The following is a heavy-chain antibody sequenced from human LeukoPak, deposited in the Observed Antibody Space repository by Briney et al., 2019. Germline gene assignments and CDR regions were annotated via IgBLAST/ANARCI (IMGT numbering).Heavy chain of an antibody. CDR2: IYYSGST. D-gene: IGHD1-20*01. J-gene: IGHJ4*02. CDR1: GDSISSYY. CDR3: ASQYNWNDASFDY. V-gene: IGHV4-59*01. Sequence: SETLSLTCTVSGDSISSYYWSWIRQPSGKGLEWIEYIYYSGSTNYNPSLKSRVTISVDTSKNQFSLKLSSVTAADTAVYYCASQYNWNDASFDYWGQGTLVAVSS.